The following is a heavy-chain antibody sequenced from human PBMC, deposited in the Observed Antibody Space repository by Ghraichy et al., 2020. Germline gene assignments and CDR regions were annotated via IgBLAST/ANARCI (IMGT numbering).Heavy chain of an antibody. CDR3: ARRHGYFDF. V-gene: IGHV3-11*01. CDR2: ISSRGSNK. Sequence: GGSLRLSCAASGFTFSDYYMSWIRQAPGKGLEWVSYISSRGSNKEYADSVKGRFTISRDNAENSVYLQMDSLRADDTAVYYCARRHGYFDFWGQGTLVTVSS. CDR1: GFTFSDYY. J-gene: IGHJ4*02.